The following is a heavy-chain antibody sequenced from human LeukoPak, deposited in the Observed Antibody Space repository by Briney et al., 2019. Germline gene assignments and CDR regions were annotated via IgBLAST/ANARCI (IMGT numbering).Heavy chain of an antibody. CDR1: GGSISSHY. CDR2: IYSTGST. CDR3: ARQIASAGTAGFDF. J-gene: IGHJ4*02. D-gene: IGHD6-13*01. V-gene: IGHV4-4*07. Sequence: SETLSLTCTVSGGSISSHYWRWIRQPAGKGLEWIGRIYSTGSTNYNPSLKSRVTMSVDTSKNQFSLRLRSVTAADTAVYYCARQIASAGTAGFDFWGQGALVTVSS.